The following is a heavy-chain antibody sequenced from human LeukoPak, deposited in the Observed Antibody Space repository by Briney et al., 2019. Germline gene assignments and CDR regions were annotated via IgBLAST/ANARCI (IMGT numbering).Heavy chain of an antibody. Sequence: SETLSLTCTVSGGAIDNYYWSWIRQPPGKGLEWIAYVYYSGTINYNPSLESRVTISVDTSKNQFSLRLTSVAAADTAVYYCARHGTAAGPFQLWGQSTLVTVSS. J-gene: IGHJ1*01. CDR2: VYYSGTI. V-gene: IGHV4-59*08. CDR3: ARHGTAAGPFQL. D-gene: IGHD2-21*02. CDR1: GGAIDNYY.